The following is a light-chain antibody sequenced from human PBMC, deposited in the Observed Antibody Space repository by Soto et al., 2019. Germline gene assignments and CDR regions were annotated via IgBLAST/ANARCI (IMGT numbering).Light chain of an antibody. CDR3: NSYTTTSTWV. CDR2: EVS. CDR1: RNDVGAYNY. Sequence: QSALTQPASVSGSPGQSITISCTGTRNDVGAYNYVSWYQQHPGKAPKLMISEVSNRPSGISNRFSGSKSGNTASLTISGLQAEDEADYYCNSYTTTSTWVFGGGTKLTVL. V-gene: IGLV2-14*01. J-gene: IGLJ3*02.